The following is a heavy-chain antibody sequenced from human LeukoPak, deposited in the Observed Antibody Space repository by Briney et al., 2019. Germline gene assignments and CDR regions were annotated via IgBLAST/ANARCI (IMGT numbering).Heavy chain of an antibody. Sequence: PGGSLRLSCAASGVTFSRYSMNWVRQTPGKGPEWVSSISSSSRYIYYADSVKGRFTISRDNAKNSLYLQMNSLRAEDTAVYYCARIHPLYYYDSSGYGAFDIWGQGTMVTVSS. V-gene: IGHV3-21*01. CDR1: GVTFSRYS. CDR2: ISSSSRYI. J-gene: IGHJ3*02. CDR3: ARIHPLYYYDSSGYGAFDI. D-gene: IGHD3-22*01.